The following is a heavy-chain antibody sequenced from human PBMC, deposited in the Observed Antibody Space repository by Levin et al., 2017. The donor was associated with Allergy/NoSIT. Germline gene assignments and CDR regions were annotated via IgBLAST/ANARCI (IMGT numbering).Heavy chain of an antibody. CDR3: ARGIDYYGSGSYYNDPYYFDY. Sequence: SCAASGFTFSDYYMSWIRQAPGKGLEWVSYISSSGSTIYYADSVKGRFTISRDNAKNSLYLQMNSLRAEDTAVYYCARGIDYYGSGSYYNDPYYFDYWGQGTLVTVSS. CDR1: GFTFSDYY. CDR2: ISSSGSTI. D-gene: IGHD3-10*01. J-gene: IGHJ4*02. V-gene: IGHV3-11*01.